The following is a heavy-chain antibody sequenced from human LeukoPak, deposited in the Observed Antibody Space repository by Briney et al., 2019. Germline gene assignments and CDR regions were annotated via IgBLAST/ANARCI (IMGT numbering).Heavy chain of an antibody. CDR3: ARRAKKVPAAYGMDV. CDR1: GYTFTSYG. D-gene: IGHD2-2*01. CDR2: ISAYNGNT. Sequence: ASVKVSCKASGYTFTSYGISWVRQAPGQGLEWMGWISAYNGNTNYAQKLQGRVTMTTDTSTSTAYMELRSLRSDDTAGYYCARRAKKVPAAYGMDVWGQGTTVTVSS. J-gene: IGHJ6*02. V-gene: IGHV1-18*01.